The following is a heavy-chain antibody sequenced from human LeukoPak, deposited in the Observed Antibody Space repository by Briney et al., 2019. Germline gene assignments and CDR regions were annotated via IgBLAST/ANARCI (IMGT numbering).Heavy chain of an antibody. CDR2: ISDSGGRT. J-gene: IGHJ4*02. CDR1: GITLSNYG. CDR3: AKRGVVIRVILVGFHKEAYYFDS. V-gene: IGHV3-23*01. Sequence: GALRLSCAVSGITLSNYGMSWVRQAPGKGLEWVAGISDSGGRTKYADSVKGRFTISRDNSKNTLYLQMNSLRAEDTAVYFCAKRGVVIRVILVGFHKEAYYFDSWGQGALVTVSS. D-gene: IGHD3-22*01.